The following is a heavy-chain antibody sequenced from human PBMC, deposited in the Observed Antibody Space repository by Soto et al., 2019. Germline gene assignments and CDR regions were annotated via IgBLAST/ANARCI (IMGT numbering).Heavy chain of an antibody. D-gene: IGHD2-2*02. Sequence: EVQLLESGGGLVQPGGSLRLSCAASGFTFSTYAMTWVRQAPGKGLEWVSSISASGTSTYYADSVKGRFTISRDNSKNTLLLQMYSLRAEDMALHYCARSLGFCNSISCYIWFDYWGQGTLVTVSS. J-gene: IGHJ4*02. CDR1: GFTFSTYA. CDR2: ISASGTST. V-gene: IGHV3-23*01. CDR3: ARSLGFCNSISCYIWFDY.